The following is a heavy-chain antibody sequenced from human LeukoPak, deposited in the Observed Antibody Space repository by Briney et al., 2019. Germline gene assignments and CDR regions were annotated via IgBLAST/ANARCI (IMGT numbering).Heavy chain of an antibody. J-gene: IGHJ6*02. D-gene: IGHD3-9*01. CDR1: VYTFTGYY. Sequence: ASLKVSCTASVYTFTGYYMHWVRQAPGQGLEWMGCINPNSGATNNAQKFQGRVTLTRDTSISTDYMEMSRLRYDDTAVYYCARDYDILTGLYYYYYYGMDVWGQGTTVTVSS. CDR3: ARDYDILTGLYYYYYYGMDV. CDR2: INPNSGAT. V-gene: IGHV1-2*02.